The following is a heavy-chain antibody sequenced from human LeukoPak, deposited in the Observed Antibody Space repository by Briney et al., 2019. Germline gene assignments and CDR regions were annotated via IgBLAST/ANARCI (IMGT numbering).Heavy chain of an antibody. J-gene: IGHJ5*02. CDR2: VYYTGSI. Sequence: SETLSLTCSVSGGSISASSHYWAWVRQPPGKGLEWIGSVYYTGSIRYNTSLKSRVTISVGMSKNDLFLTLNSVTAADTAFYYCARRDYRAWIDPWGQGILVTVSP. CDR1: GGSISASSHY. CDR3: ARRDYRAWIDP. D-gene: IGHD2-21*01. V-gene: IGHV4-39*01.